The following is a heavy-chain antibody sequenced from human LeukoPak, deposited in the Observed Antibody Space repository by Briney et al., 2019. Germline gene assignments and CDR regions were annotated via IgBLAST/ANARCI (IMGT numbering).Heavy chain of an antibody. D-gene: IGHD4-23*01. CDR3: AKADSGGSSDHAFDI. CDR2: ISYSGADT. CDR1: GFTFSNYA. V-gene: IGHV3-23*01. J-gene: IGHJ3*02. Sequence: GGSLRLSCAASGFTFSNYAMRWVRQAPGKGLEWVSAISYSGADTYYADSVKGRFTISRDNSKNTLYMQMNSLRGEDTALYFCAKADSGGSSDHAFDIWGQGTMVAVSS.